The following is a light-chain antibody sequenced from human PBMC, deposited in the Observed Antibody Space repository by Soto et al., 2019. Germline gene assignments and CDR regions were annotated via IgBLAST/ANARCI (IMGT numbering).Light chain of an antibody. J-gene: IGKJ4*01. Sequence: EIMLTQSPGTLSLTPGERATLSCRASQSVSSGYLAWYQQKPGQAPRLLISDASNRATGIPDRFSGSGSGTDFTLTISRLEPEDFAVYYCQQFSSYPLTFGGGTKVDIK. CDR2: DAS. V-gene: IGKV3-20*01. CDR1: QSVSSGY. CDR3: QQFSSYPLT.